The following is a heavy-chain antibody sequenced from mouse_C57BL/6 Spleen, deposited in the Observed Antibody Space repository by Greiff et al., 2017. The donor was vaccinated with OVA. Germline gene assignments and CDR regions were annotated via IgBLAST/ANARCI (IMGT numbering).Heavy chain of an antibody. Sequence: QVQLQQPGAELVTPGASVKLSCKASGYTFTSYWMPWVKQRPVQGLEWIGMIHPNSGSTNYNEKFKSKATMTVDKSSSTAYMQLSSLTSEDSAVYYCARGLRAMDYWGQGTSVTVSS. CDR2: IHPNSGST. D-gene: IGHD3-1*01. CDR3: ARGLRAMDY. J-gene: IGHJ4*01. CDR1: GYTFTSYW. V-gene: IGHV1-64*01.